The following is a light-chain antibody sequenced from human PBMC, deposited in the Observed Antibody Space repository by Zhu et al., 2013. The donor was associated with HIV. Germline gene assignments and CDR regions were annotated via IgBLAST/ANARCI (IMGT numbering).Light chain of an antibody. V-gene: IGLV3-1*01. CDR1: KLGNKY. CDR2: QDR. J-gene: IGLJ2*01. Sequence: SYELTQPPSVSVSPGQTATITCSGDKLGNKYASWYSQKPGQSPVVVIFQDRKRPSGIPERFSGSNSGNTATLTISGTQAMDEADYYCQAWDSGTAVFGGGTKLTVL. CDR3: QAWDSGTAV.